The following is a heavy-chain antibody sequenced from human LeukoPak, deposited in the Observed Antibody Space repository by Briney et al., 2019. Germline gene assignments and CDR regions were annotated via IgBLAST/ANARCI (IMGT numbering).Heavy chain of an antibody. D-gene: IGHD2-2*02. Sequence: PSETLSLTCTVSGGSISSYYWSWIRQPPGKGLEWIGEINHSGSTNYDPSLKSRVTISVDTSKNQFSLKLSSVTAADTAVYYCASAMGAIHNYWGQGTLVTVSS. CDR1: GGSISSYY. CDR3: ASAMGAIHNY. V-gene: IGHV4-34*01. CDR2: INHSGST. J-gene: IGHJ4*02.